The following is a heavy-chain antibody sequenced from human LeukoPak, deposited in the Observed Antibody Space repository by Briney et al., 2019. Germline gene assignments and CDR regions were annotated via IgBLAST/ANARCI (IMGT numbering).Heavy chain of an antibody. CDR1: GYTFTGYY. D-gene: IGHD2-2*01. CDR2: INPNGGGT. Sequence: ASVKVSCKASGYTFTGYYMHWVRQAPGQGLEWMGWINPNGGGTNYAQKFQGRVTMTRDTSISTAYMELSRLRSDDTAVYYCARANIVVVPAAIGYWGQGTLVTVSS. J-gene: IGHJ4*02. V-gene: IGHV1-2*02. CDR3: ARANIVVVPAAIGY.